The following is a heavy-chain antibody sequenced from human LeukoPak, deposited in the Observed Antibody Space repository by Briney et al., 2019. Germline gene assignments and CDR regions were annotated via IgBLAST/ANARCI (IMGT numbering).Heavy chain of an antibody. J-gene: IGHJ4*02. CDR3: AKGGGVAYYDFWSGYYEGLWIDY. CDR2: ISWDGGST. CDR1: GFTFDDYA. V-gene: IGHV3-43D*03. Sequence: GGSLRLSCAASGFTFDDYAMHWVRQAPGKGLEWVSLISWDGGSTYYADSVKGRFTISSDNSKNSLYLQMNSLSAEDTALYYCAKGGGVAYYDFWSGYYEGLWIDYWGQGTLVTVSS. D-gene: IGHD3-3*01.